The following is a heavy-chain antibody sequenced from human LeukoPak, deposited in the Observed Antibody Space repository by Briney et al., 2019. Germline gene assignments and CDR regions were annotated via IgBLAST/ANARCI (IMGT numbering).Heavy chain of an antibody. CDR2: INPNSGGT. J-gene: IGHJ4*02. CDR3: ARTYGSGSYYKI. D-gene: IGHD3-10*01. Sequence: ASVKVSCKASGYTFTGYYIHWVRQAPGQGLEWMGWINPNSGGTNYAQKFQGRVTMTRDTSISTAYMELSSLRSEDTAVYYCARTYGSGSYYKIWGQGTLVTVSS. V-gene: IGHV1-2*02. CDR1: GYTFTGYY.